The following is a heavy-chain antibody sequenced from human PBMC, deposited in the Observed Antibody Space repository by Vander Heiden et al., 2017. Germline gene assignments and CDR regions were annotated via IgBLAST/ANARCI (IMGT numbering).Heavy chain of an antibody. V-gene: IGHV3-30*18. CDR3: TKDTKGDHVHYFDH. Sequence: QVQLVESGGGVVQPGRSLRLSCAAAGFPFSSYAMHWVRQAPGRGLEWVAVISSDGSIKYYADSVKGRFTISRDNSKNTLFLQVNRMRGEDTAVYYCTKDTKGDHVHYFDHWGQGTLVTVSS. CDR2: ISSDGSIK. CDR1: GFPFSSYA. J-gene: IGHJ4*02. D-gene: IGHD2-21*02.